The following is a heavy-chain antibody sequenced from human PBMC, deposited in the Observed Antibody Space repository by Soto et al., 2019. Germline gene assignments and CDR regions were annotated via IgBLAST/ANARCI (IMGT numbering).Heavy chain of an antibody. CDR3: ARALILTRYYIHEAIDI. CDR1: GDTISTGGYS. Sequence: PSDTLSLTCGVSGDTISTGGYSWAWILQPPGKALEWIGHTYHSGNPYYNPSLKSRVIISVDRSKNQFSLKLSSVTAADTAVYYCARALILTRYYIHEAIDIWAQWPMVT. V-gene: IGHV4-30-2*01. D-gene: IGHD3-9*01. J-gene: IGHJ3*02. CDR2: TYHSGNP.